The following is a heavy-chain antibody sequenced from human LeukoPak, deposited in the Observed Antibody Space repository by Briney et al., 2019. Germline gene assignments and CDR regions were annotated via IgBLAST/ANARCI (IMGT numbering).Heavy chain of an antibody. CDR2: IRYDGSNK. V-gene: IGHV3-30*02. J-gene: IGHJ5*02. CDR3: AKEPMYRRYCSGGSCSGWFDP. D-gene: IGHD2-15*01. Sequence: GGSLRLSCAASGFTFSSYGMHWVRQAPGKGLEWVAFIRYDGSNKYYADSVKGRFTISRDNSKNTLYLQMNSLRAEDTAVYYCAKEPMYRRYCSGGSCSGWFDPWGQGTLVTVSS. CDR1: GFTFSSYG.